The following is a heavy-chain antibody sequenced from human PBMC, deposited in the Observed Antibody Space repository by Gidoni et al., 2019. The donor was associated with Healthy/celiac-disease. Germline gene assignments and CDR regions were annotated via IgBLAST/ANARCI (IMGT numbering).Heavy chain of an antibody. Sequence: QVQLVESGGGVVQPGRSLRLSCAASGFTFSSYGMHWVRQAPGKGLEWVAVIWYDGSNKYYADSVKGRFTISRDNSKNTLYLQMNSLRAEDTAVYYCARAGYNWNYLWYFDLWGRGTLVTVSS. CDR1: GFTFSSYG. J-gene: IGHJ2*01. CDR3: ARAGYNWNYLWYFDL. V-gene: IGHV3-33*01. CDR2: IWYDGSNK. D-gene: IGHD1-7*01.